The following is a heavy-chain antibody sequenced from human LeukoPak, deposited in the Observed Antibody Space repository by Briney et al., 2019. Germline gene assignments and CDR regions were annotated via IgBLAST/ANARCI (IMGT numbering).Heavy chain of an antibody. Sequence: GGSLRLSCAASGFTFSSYWMHWVRQAPGKGLVWVSRMNSDGSSTSYADSVKGRFTISRDNAKNTLYLQMNSLRAEDTAVYYCARPYSSGWWYFDYWGQGTLVTVSS. J-gene: IGHJ4*02. CDR1: GFTFSSYW. D-gene: IGHD6-19*01. CDR2: MNSDGSST. CDR3: ARPYSSGWWYFDY. V-gene: IGHV3-74*01.